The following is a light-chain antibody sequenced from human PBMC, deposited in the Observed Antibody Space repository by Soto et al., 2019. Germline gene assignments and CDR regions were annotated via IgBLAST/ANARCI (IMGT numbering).Light chain of an antibody. CDR3: QQYSNWRPIT. CDR1: LTVSTN. Sequence: DIVMTQSPATLSLSPGDRATLSCWASLTVSTNLAWYQQKPGQAPRLLIYYTSTRATGIPARFSGSGSAKEFTLTISSLQPEDSAVYYCQQYSNWRPITFGQGTRLEI. V-gene: IGKV3-15*01. J-gene: IGKJ5*01. CDR2: YTS.